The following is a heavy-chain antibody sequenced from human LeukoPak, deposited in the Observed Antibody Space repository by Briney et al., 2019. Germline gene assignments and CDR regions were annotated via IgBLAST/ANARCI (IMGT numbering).Heavy chain of an antibody. CDR1: GFTFSSYE. J-gene: IGHJ5*02. CDR2: ISSSGSTI. V-gene: IGHV3-48*03. CDR3: ARDGYDSSGYSNWFDP. Sequence: PGGSLRLSCAASGFTFSSYEMNWVRQAPGKGLEWVSYISSSGSTIYCADSVKGRFTISRDNAKNSLYLQMDSLRAEDTAVYYCARDGYDSSGYSNWFDPWGQGTLVTVSS. D-gene: IGHD3-22*01.